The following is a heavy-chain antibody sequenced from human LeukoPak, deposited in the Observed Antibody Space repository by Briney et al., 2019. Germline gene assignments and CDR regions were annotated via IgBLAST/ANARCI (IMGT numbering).Heavy chain of an antibody. V-gene: IGHV1-2*02. J-gene: IGHJ3*02. CDR1: GYTSTGYY. CDR3: ARGGYRQQLVLGAFDI. D-gene: IGHD6-13*01. CDR2: INPNSGGT. Sequence: ASVKVSCKASGYTSTGYYMHWVRQAPGQGLEWMGWINPNSGGTNYAQNFQGRVTMTRDTSISTAYMEVSRLRSDDTAVYYCARGGYRQQLVLGAFDIWGQGTMVTVSS.